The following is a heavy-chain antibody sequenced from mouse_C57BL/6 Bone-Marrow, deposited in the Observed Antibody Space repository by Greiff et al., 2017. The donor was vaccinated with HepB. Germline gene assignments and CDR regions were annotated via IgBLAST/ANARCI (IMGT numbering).Heavy chain of an antibody. D-gene: IGHD1-1*01. J-gene: IGHJ2*01. CDR2: ISYDGSN. CDR3: AREITTVVRGYFDY. Sequence: EVKLVESGPGLVKPSQSLSLTCSVTGYSITSGYYWNWIRQFPGNKLEWMGYISYDGSNNYNPSLKNRISITRDTSKNQFCLKLNSVTTEDTATYYCAREITTVVRGYFDYWGQGTTLTVSS. V-gene: IGHV3-6*01. CDR1: GYSITSGYY.